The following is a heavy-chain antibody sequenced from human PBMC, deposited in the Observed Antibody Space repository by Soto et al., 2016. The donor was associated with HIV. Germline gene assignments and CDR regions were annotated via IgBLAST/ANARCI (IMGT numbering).Heavy chain of an antibody. CDR2: INWNGGST. Sequence: EVQLVESGGGVVRPGGSLRLSCAASGFSFDDYGMSWVRQAPGKGLEWVSGINWNGGSTGYADPVKGRFIISRDNAKNSLYLQMKSLRAEDTALYYCARALSYYYDSSGYSPNAVDIWGQGTMVTVSS. V-gene: IGHV3-20*04. D-gene: IGHD3-22*01. CDR3: ARALSYYYDSSGYSPNAVDI. J-gene: IGHJ3*02. CDR1: GFSFDDYG.